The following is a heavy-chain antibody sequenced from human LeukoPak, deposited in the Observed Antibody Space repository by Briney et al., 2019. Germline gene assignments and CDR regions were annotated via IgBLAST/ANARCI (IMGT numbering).Heavy chain of an antibody. CDR3: ARRGLSSDY. CDR2: INPSGGST. Sequence: PKASVKVSCKASGYTFTSYYMYWVRHAPGQGLEWMGIINPSGGSTNYAQKFQGRVTMTRDTSTSTVYMELSSLRSEDTAVYFCARRGLSSDYWGQGTLVTVSS. J-gene: IGHJ4*02. D-gene: IGHD6-6*01. CDR1: GYTFTSYY. V-gene: IGHV1-46*01.